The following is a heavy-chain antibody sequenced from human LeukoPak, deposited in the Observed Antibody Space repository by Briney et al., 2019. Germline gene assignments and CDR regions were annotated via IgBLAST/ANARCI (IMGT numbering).Heavy chain of an antibody. V-gene: IGHV1-69*04. D-gene: IGHD3-22*01. CDR3: ARDGYYDSSGYYPH. J-gene: IGHJ4*02. CDR2: IIPILGIA. CDR1: GGTFSSYA. Sequence: SVKVSCKASGGTFSSYAISWVRQAPGQGLERMGRIIPILGIANYAQKFQGRVTITADKSTSTAYMELSSLRSEDTAVYYCARDGYYDSSGYYPHWGQGTLVTVSS.